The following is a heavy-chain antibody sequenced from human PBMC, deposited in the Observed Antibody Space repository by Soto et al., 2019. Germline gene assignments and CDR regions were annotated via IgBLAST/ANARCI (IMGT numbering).Heavy chain of an antibody. D-gene: IGHD6-13*01. CDR2: IWYDGSNK. CDR1: GFTFSSYG. CDR3: ARTAQEQQLVLNVGYYYGMDV. Sequence: HPGGSLRLSCAASGFTFSSYGMHWVRQAPGKGLEWVAVIWYDGSNKYYADSVKGRFTISRDNSKNTLYLQMNSLRAEDTAVYYCARTAQEQQLVLNVGYYYGMDVWGQGTTVTVSS. V-gene: IGHV3-33*01. J-gene: IGHJ6*02.